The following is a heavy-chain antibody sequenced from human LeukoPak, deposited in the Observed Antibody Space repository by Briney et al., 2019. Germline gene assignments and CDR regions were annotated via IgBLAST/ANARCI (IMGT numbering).Heavy chain of an antibody. J-gene: IGHJ6*03. CDR1: GGTFSSYA. CDR3: ARVGIFRGYMDV. V-gene: IGHV1-69*06. Sequence: SVKVSCKASGGTFSSYAISWVRQAPGQGLEWMGGIIPIFGTANYAQRFQGRVTITADKSTSTAYMELSSLRSEDTAVYYCARVGIFRGYMDVWGKGTTVTVSS. D-gene: IGHD2-15*01. CDR2: IIPIFGTA.